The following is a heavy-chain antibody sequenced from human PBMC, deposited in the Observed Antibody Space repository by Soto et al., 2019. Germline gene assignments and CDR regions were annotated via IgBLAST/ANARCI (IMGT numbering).Heavy chain of an antibody. D-gene: IGHD2-21*01. Sequence: EVQLVESGGGLAQPGGSLRLSCAASGFTFSSYSVNWVRQAPGKGLEWVSNIWSASNINYADSVKGRFTVSRDNAQNSMSLQITGRRDEDTAVYYCVRDYCFGFDYWCQGILVSVSS. J-gene: IGHJ4*02. CDR1: GFTFSSYS. CDR2: IWSASNI. CDR3: VRDYCFGFDY. V-gene: IGHV3-48*02.